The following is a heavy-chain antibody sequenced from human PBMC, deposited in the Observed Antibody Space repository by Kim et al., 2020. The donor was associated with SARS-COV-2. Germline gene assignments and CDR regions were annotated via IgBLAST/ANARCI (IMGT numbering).Heavy chain of an antibody. D-gene: IGHD3-22*01. Sequence: SVKVSCKASGGTFSSYAISWVRQAPGQGLEWMGGIIPIFGTANYAQKFQGRVTITADESTSTAYMELSSLRSEDTAVYYCAADYYDSSGPPAAPDYWGQGTLVTVSS. CDR3: AADYYDSSGPPAAPDY. CDR2: IIPIFGTA. J-gene: IGHJ4*02. V-gene: IGHV1-69*13. CDR1: GGTFSSYA.